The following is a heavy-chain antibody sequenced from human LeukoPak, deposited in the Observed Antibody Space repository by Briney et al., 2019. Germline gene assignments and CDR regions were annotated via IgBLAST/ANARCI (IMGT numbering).Heavy chain of an antibody. Sequence: PSETLSLTCTVSGGSISSSSYYWGWIRQPPGKGREWIGSIYYSGSTYYNPSLKSRATISVDTSKNQFSLKLSSVTAADTAVYYCVSAFYSGYYSYWDQGTLVTVSS. V-gene: IGHV4-39*01. J-gene: IGHJ4*02. CDR2: IYYSGST. CDR3: VSAFYSGYYSY. CDR1: GGSISSSSYY. D-gene: IGHD3-22*01.